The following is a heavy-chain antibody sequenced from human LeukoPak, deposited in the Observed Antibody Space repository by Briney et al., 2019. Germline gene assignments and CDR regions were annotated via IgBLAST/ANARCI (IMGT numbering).Heavy chain of an antibody. CDR2: ISYDGSNK. CDR1: GFTFSSYS. V-gene: IGHV3-30*18. Sequence: GGSLRLSCAASGFTFSSYSMNWVRQAPGKGLEWVAVISYDGSNKYYADSVKGRFTISRDNSKNTLYLQMNSLRAEDTAVYYCAKDRRFDYWGQGTLVTVSS. CDR3: AKDRRFDY. J-gene: IGHJ4*02.